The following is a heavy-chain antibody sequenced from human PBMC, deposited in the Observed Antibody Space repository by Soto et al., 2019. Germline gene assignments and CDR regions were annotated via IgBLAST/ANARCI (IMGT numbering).Heavy chain of an antibody. CDR1: GGSFSGYY. CDR3: ARANSYGLENLLLDP. CDR2: INHSGST. J-gene: IGHJ5*02. Sequence: SETLSLTCAVYGGSFSGYYWSWIRQPPGKGLEWIGEINHSGSTNYNPSLKSRVTISVDTSKNQFSLKLSSVTAADTAVYSCARANSYGLENLLLDPWGQGTLVTVSS. V-gene: IGHV4-34*01. D-gene: IGHD5-18*01.